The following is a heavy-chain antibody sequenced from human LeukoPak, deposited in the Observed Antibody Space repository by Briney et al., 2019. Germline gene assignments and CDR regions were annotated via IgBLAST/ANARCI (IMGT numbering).Heavy chain of an antibody. CDR1: GFTFSSYA. V-gene: IGHV3-23*01. CDR2: ISGSGGST. Sequence: GGSLRLSCAASGFTFSSYAMSWVRQAPGKGLEWVSAISGSGGSTYYADSVKGRFTISRDNSKNTLYLQMNSLRAEDTAVYYCARARTSAYVRGCYYYYYYMDVWGKGTTVTVSS. D-gene: IGHD3-16*01. J-gene: IGHJ6*03. CDR3: ARARTSAYVRGCYYYYYYMDV.